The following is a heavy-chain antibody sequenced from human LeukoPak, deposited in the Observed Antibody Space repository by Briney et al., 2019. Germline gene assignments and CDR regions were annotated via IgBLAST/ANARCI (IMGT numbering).Heavy chain of an antibody. CDR2: ISSSSSYI. Sequence: GGSLRLSCAASGFTFSSYSMNWVRQAPGKGLEWVSSISSSSSYIYYADSVKGRFAVSRDNAKNSLYLQMNSLRAEDTAVYYCARGTSSSWYYFDYWGQGTLVTVSS. J-gene: IGHJ4*02. V-gene: IGHV3-21*01. D-gene: IGHD6-13*01. CDR1: GFTFSSYS. CDR3: ARGTSSSWYYFDY.